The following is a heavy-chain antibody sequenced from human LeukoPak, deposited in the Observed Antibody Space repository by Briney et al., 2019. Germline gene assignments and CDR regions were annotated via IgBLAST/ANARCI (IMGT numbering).Heavy chain of an antibody. CDR3: ARLGGSSSILFDY. CDR1: GGSISSSSYY. Sequence: SETLSLTCTVSGGSISSSSYYWGWIRQPPGKGLEWIGSIYYSSSTYYNPSLKSRVTISVDTSKNQFSLKLSSVTAADTAVYYCARLGGSSSILFDYWGQGTLVTVSS. D-gene: IGHD6-13*01. J-gene: IGHJ4*02. V-gene: IGHV4-39*01. CDR2: IYYSSST.